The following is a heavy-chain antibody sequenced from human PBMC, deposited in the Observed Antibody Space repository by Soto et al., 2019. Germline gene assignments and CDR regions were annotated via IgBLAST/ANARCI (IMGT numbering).Heavy chain of an antibody. CDR2: IVPIHRTA. Sequence: GASVKVSCKASGGTFSSYRFNWVRQARGQGLEWLGGIVPIHRTADYAQKFQGRVTITADESTRTVYLELSSLKSQDTALYYCARDSGAKLSSSWGQGTLVTVSS. V-gene: IGHV1-69*13. J-gene: IGHJ4*02. CDR3: ARDSGAKLSSS. D-gene: IGHD6-13*01. CDR1: GGTFSSYR.